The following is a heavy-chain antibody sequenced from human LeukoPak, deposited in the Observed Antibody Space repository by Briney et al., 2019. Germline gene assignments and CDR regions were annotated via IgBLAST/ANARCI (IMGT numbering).Heavy chain of an antibody. Sequence: SETLSLTCSVSGGSMSGHYWIWIRQPQGKGLEWIGYVFDSGNTNYNPSLKGRVAISFDTASNHFSLKLNSVTASDSGIYFCARSLGDDSWVALRGYYYMDVWGRGTTVTVSS. V-gene: IGHV4-59*11. D-gene: IGHD3-3*01. CDR2: VFDSGNT. CDR1: GGSMSGHY. CDR3: ARSLGDDSWVALRGYYYMDV. J-gene: IGHJ6*03.